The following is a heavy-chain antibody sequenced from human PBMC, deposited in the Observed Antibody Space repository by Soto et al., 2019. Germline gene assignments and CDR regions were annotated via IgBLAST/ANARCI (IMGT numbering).Heavy chain of an antibody. Sequence: QLQLQESGPGLVKPSETLSLTCTVSGGSISSSSYYWGWIRQPPGKGLEWIGSIYYSGSTYYNPSLKSRVTISVDTSKNQFSLKLSSVTAADTAVYYCARRDLLADDWFDPWGQGTLVTVSS. V-gene: IGHV4-39*01. CDR3: ARRDLLADDWFDP. J-gene: IGHJ5*02. CDR1: GGSISSSSYY. CDR2: IYYSGST.